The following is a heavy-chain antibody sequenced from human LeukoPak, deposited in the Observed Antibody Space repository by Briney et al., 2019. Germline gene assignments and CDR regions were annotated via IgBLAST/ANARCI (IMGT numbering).Heavy chain of an antibody. CDR3: AREPPHYYDSSGSPLDY. CDR2: IIPIFGTA. Sequence: ASVKVSCKASGGTFSSYAISWVRQAPGQGLEWMGGIIPIFGTANYAQKFQGRVMITADESTSTAYMELSSLRSEDTAVYYCAREPPHYYDSSGSPLDYWGQGTLVTVSS. CDR1: GGTFSSYA. V-gene: IGHV1-69*13. J-gene: IGHJ4*02. D-gene: IGHD3-22*01.